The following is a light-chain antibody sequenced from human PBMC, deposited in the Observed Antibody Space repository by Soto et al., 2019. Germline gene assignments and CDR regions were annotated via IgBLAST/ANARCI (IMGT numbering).Light chain of an antibody. CDR1: QSISSY. Sequence: DIQMTQSPSSLSASVGDRVTITCRASQSISSYLNWYQEKPGKAPKLLIYAASSLQSGVQSRFSGSGSGTDFTLTISSLQPEDFATYYWQQSYSTPITFGQGTRLEIK. CDR3: QQSYSTPIT. J-gene: IGKJ5*01. CDR2: AAS. V-gene: IGKV1-39*01.